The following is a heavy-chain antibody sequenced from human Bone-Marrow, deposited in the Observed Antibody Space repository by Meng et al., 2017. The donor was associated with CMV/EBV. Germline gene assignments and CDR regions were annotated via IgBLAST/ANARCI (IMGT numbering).Heavy chain of an antibody. CDR3: ARVGCSGGSCYPPPPYYYGMDV. J-gene: IGHJ6*01. CDR1: GYTFTSYA. CDR2: SNAGNGNT. V-gene: IGHV1-3*02. Sequence: ASVKVSCKASGYTFTSYAMHWVRQAPGQRLEWMGWSNAGNGNTKYSQEFQGRVTITRDTSASTAYMELSSLRSEDMAVYYCARVGCSGGSCYPPPPYYYGMDVWGQGTTVTVSS. D-gene: IGHD2-15*01.